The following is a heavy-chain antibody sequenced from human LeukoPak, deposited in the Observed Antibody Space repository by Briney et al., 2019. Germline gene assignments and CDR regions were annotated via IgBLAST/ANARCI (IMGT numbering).Heavy chain of an antibody. CDR2: ISSSSTI. Sequence: GGSLRLSCAASGFTFSSYSMNWVRQAPGKGLEWVSYISSSSTIYYADSVKGRFTISRDNAKNSLYLQMNSLRDEDTAVYYCARGFWSGYSFDYWGQGTLVTVSS. V-gene: IGHV3-48*02. D-gene: IGHD3-3*01. J-gene: IGHJ4*02. CDR3: ARGFWSGYSFDY. CDR1: GFTFSSYS.